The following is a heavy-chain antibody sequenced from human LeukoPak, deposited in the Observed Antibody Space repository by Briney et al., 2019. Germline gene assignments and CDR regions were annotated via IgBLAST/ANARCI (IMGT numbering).Heavy chain of an antibody. CDR1: GYTFTDYY. V-gene: IGHV1-2*02. CDR2: INPNSGET. Sequence: ASVKVSCKTSGYTFTDYYIHWVRQAPGQGLEWMGWINPNSGETNSAQKFRGGVTMTGDTSITTAYMELSRVTSDDTAVYYCARDRDYSNTERGFDYWGQGTLVTVSS. J-gene: IGHJ4*02. CDR3: ARDRDYSNTERGFDY. D-gene: IGHD4-11*01.